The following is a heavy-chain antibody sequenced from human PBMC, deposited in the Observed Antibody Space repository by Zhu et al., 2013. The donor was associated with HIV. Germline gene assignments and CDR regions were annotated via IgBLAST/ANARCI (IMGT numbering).Heavy chain of an antibody. CDR1: GYIFNNYD. CDR3: ARDARVAVATLRFDY. CDR2: MNPKSGNT. J-gene: IGHJ4*01. D-gene: IGHD6-19*01. Sequence: QVQLVQSGAEVRKPGASVTVACKASGYIFNNYDINWVRETSGQGLEWMGWMNPKSGNTGYAERFQGRVSMTRNVSATTAYLELSGLRSEDTASYYCARDARVAVATLRFDYWGQGTLVTVSS. V-gene: IGHV1-8*01.